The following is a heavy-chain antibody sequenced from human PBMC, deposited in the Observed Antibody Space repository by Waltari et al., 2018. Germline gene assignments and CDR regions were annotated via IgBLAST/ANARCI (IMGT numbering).Heavy chain of an antibody. CDR2: ISYDGSNK. CDR1: GFTFSSYA. D-gene: IGHD3-3*01. J-gene: IGHJ4*02. V-gene: IGHV3-30*01. CDR3: ARGGGFLEWLPY. Sequence: QVQLVESGGGVVQPGRSLRLSCAASGFTFSSYAMHWFRQAPGKGLEWVAVISYDGSNKYYADSVKGRFTISRDNSKNTLYLQMNSLRAEDTAVYYCARGGGFLEWLPYWGQGTLVTVSS.